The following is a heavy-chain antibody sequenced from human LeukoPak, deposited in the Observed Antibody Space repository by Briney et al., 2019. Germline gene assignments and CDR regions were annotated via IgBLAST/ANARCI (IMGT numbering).Heavy chain of an antibody. CDR2: ISSSSSYI. Sequence: GGSLRLSCAASGXTFSSYTMNWVRQAPGKGLEWVWSISSSSSYIYYADSLKARFTISSDNAKNSLYLQLNSLGAEDTAVYYCARELGAFDIWGQGTMVTVSS. V-gene: IGHV3-21*01. CDR3: ARELGAFDI. J-gene: IGHJ3*02. CDR1: GXTFSSYT. D-gene: IGHD7-27*01.